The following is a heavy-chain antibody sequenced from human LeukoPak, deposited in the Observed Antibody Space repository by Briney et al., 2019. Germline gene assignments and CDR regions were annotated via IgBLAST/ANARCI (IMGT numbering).Heavy chain of an antibody. D-gene: IGHD5-24*01. J-gene: IGHJ4*02. V-gene: IGHV4-59*08. Sequence: SETLSLTCTVSGGSIDSHYWSWIRQPPGKGPEWIGYMYYSGSTNYNPSLKSRVTLSRDTSKNQFSLNLTSVTAADTAVYYCARYGSATIARFDYWGRGTLVTVSS. CDR1: GGSIDSHY. CDR2: MYYSGST. CDR3: ARYGSATIARFDY.